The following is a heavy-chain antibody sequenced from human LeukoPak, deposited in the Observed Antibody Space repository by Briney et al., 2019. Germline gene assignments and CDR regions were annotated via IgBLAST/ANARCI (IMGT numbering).Heavy chain of an antibody. CDR2: ISGSGGST. J-gene: IGHJ4*02. V-gene: IGHV3-23*01. Sequence: QPGGSLRLSCAASGFTFSSYAMNWVRQAPGKGLEWVSAISGSGGSTYYADSVKGRFTISRDNSKNTLYLQMNSLRAEDTAVYYCAKLPGIAAAETSFPFDYWGQGTLVTVSS. CDR1: GFTFSSYA. D-gene: IGHD6-13*01. CDR3: AKLPGIAAAETSFPFDY.